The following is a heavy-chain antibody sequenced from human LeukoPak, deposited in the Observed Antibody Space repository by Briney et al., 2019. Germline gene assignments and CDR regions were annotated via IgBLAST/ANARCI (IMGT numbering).Heavy chain of an antibody. V-gene: IGHV3-11*04. Sequence: GGSLRLSCAASGFTFSDYYMSWIRQAPGKGLGWVSYISSSGSTIYYADSVKGRFTISRDNAKNSLYLQMNSLRAEDTAVYYCASGEIFGVVRPFDYWGQGTLVTVSS. CDR2: ISSSGSTI. CDR1: GFTFSDYY. CDR3: ASGEIFGVVRPFDY. D-gene: IGHD3-3*01. J-gene: IGHJ4*02.